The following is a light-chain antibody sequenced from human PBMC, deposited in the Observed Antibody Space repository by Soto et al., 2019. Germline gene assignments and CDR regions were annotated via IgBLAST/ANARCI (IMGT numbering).Light chain of an antibody. CDR2: LNSDGSH. J-gene: IGLJ2*01. Sequence: QPVLTQSPSASASLGASVTLTCTLSSGHSNYAIAWHQQQSEKGPRYLMKLNSDGSHSKGDGIPDRFSGSSSGAARYLTISRVQSEDEADYYCHTWGLGIVVFGGGTKVTVL. CDR3: HTWGLGIVV. V-gene: IGLV4-69*01. CDR1: SGHSNYA.